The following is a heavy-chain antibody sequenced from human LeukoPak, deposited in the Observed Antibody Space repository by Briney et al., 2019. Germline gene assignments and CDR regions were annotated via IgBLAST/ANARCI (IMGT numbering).Heavy chain of an antibody. CDR2: IIPIFDTA. CDR1: GGTFSSYA. J-gene: IGHJ6*03. CDR3: ARDDSSSSGYYYYMDV. D-gene: IGHD6-13*01. V-gene: IGHV1-69*13. Sequence: SVKVSCKASGGTFSSYAISWVRQAPGQGLEWMGGIIPIFDTANYAQKFQGRVTITADESTSTAYMELSSLRSEDTAMYYCARDDSSSSGYYYYMDVWGKGTTVTVSS.